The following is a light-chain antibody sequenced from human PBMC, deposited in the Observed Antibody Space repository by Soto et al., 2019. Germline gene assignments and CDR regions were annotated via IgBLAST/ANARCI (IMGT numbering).Light chain of an antibody. CDR1: LSLLFNARDY. J-gene: IGKJ4*01. V-gene: IGKV4-1*01. Sequence: IMMTQSPEALTLSLGERATISCKSNLSLLFNARDYLAWYQQKSGRPPKLPLYLASKRESGIPNRFVASGPGTSLTLTVNPLQSDDVAVDYCLQYVTTPLIFGGGTKLVIK. CDR2: LAS. CDR3: LQYVTTPLI.